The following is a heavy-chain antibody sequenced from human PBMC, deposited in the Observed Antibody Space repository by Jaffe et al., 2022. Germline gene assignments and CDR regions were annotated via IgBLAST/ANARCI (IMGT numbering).Heavy chain of an antibody. CDR3: ARERRGFLGY. D-gene: IGHD2-15*01. J-gene: IGHJ4*02. Sequence: QVQLQESGPGLVKPSQTLSLTCTVSGGSISSGSYYWSWIRQPAGKGLEWIGRIYTSGSTNYNPSLKSRVTISVDTSKNQFSLKLSSVTAADTAVYYCARERRGFLGYWGQGTLVTVSS. CDR2: IYTSGST. CDR1: GGSISSGSYY. V-gene: IGHV4-61*02.